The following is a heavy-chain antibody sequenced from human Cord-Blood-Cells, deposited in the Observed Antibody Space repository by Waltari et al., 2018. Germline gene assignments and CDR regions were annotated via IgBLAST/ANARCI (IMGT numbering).Heavy chain of an antibody. CDR1: GGTFSSYA. D-gene: IGHD2-2*01. CDR2: IIPIFGTA. J-gene: IGHJ4*02. Sequence: QVQLVQSGAEVKKPGSSVKVSCKASGGTFSSYAISWVRQAPGQGLEWMGGIIPIFGTANYAQKFQGRVTITADESTSTAYMELSSRRSEDTAVYYCARHSYLSSTSCAFDYWGQGTLVTVSS. CDR3: ARHSYLSSTSCAFDY. V-gene: IGHV1-69*01.